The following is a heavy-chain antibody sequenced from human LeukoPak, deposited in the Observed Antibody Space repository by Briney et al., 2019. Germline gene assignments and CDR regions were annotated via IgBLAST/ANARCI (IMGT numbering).Heavy chain of an antibody. D-gene: IGHD5-12*01. CDR3: ARVLGAYSDYEGLKY. CDR1: GYTLTSYY. Sequence: ASVKVSCEPSGYTLTSYYLHWVRQAPGQGLECMGMMTPSGGSTNYAQKFHGRVMMTRDTSTSTVYMELSRLRSADTAVYYRARVLGAYSDYEGLKYWGQGTLVTVSS. J-gene: IGHJ4*02. CDR2: MTPSGGST. V-gene: IGHV1-46*01.